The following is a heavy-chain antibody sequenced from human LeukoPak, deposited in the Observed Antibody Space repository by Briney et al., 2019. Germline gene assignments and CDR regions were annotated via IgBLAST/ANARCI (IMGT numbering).Heavy chain of an antibody. V-gene: IGHV3-23*01. CDR1: GFTFSSYA. CDR2: SSGSGDSR. CDR3: AKGENYYDSSGYQD. Sequence: PGGSLRLSCAASGFTFSSYAMNWVRQAPGKGLEWVSGSSGSGDSRYYADSVKGRFTISRDNSKNTLFLQMNSLRAEDTAVYYCAKGENYYDSSGYQDWGQGTLVTVSS. J-gene: IGHJ4*02. D-gene: IGHD3-22*01.